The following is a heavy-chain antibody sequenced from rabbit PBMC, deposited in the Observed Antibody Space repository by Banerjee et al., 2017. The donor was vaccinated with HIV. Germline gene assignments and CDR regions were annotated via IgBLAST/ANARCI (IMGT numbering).Heavy chain of an antibody. CDR2: IDAGSSGNT. CDR1: GFSFSSGYY. V-gene: IGHV1S40*01. CDR3: ARDLAGVIGWNFNL. D-gene: IGHD4-1*01. J-gene: IGHJ4*01. Sequence: KPEGSLTLTCTASGFSFSSGYYMCWVRQAPGKGLEWIGCIDAGSSGNTNYASWAKGRFTISKTSSTTVTLQMTSLTAADTATYFCARDLAGVIGWNFNLWGPGTLVTVS.